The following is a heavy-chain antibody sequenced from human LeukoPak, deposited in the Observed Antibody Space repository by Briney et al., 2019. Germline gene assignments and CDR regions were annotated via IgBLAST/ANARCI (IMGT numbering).Heavy chain of an antibody. V-gene: IGHV3-7*01. D-gene: IGHD2-21*02. CDR2: IDQDGGGK. CDR3: ARGDWAPFDY. CDR1: GFTFSGYW. Sequence: GGSLRLSCAASGFTFSGYWMNWVRQAPGKGLEWVANIDQDGGGKYYLDSVKGRFTISRDNAKNSLYLQINSLRAEDTAVYYCARGDWAPFDYWGQGSLLTVSS. J-gene: IGHJ4*02.